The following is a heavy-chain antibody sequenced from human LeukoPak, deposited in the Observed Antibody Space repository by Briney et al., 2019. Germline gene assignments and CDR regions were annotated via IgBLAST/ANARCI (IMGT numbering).Heavy chain of an antibody. J-gene: IGHJ5*02. V-gene: IGHV1-2*02. CDR3: ARGLEMAVGATRWFDP. D-gene: IGHD1-26*01. CDR2: INPSSGGT. CDR1: GYTFTGYY. Sequence: ASVKVSCKASGYTFTGYYMHWVRQAPGQGLEWMGWINPSSGGTNYAQKFQGRVTMTRDRSINTAYMELSRLRSDDTAVYYCARGLEMAVGATRWFDPWGQGTLVTVSS.